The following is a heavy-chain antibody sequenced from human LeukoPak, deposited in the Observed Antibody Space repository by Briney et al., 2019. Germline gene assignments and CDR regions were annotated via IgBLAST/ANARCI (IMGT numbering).Heavy chain of an antibody. CDR1: GDSVSTNSAA. CDR2: TYYRSKWYN. V-gene: IGHV6-1*01. Sequence: SQTLSLTCAISGDSVSTNSAAWNWIRQSPWRGLEWLGRTYYRSKWYNDYAVSVKSRITINPETSKNQFSLQLNSVTPEDTAVYYRARGGSNFFDYWGQGTLVTVSS. J-gene: IGHJ4*02. CDR3: ARGGSNFFDY. D-gene: IGHD6-13*01.